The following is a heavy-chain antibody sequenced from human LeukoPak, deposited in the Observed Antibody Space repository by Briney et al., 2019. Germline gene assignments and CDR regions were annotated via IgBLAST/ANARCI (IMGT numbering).Heavy chain of an antibody. CDR3: ANTLKHYYGSGSYNYYYGMDV. D-gene: IGHD3-10*01. Sequence: SETLSLTCAVYGGSFSGYYWSWIRQPPGKGLEWIGEINHSGSTNYNPSLKSRVTISVDTSKNQFSLKLSSVTAADTAVYYCANTLKHYYGSGSYNYYYGMDVWGQGTTVTVSS. J-gene: IGHJ6*02. V-gene: IGHV4-34*01. CDR1: GGSFSGYY. CDR2: INHSGST.